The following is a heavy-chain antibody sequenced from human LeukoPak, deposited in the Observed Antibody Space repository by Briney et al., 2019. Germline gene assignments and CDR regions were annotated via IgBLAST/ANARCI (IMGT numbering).Heavy chain of an antibody. CDR3: ARNSGSKTPFDY. V-gene: IGHV3-74*01. CDR1: GFTFRSYA. CDR2: INSDGSST. Sequence: PGGSLRLSCTASGFTFRSYAMSWVRQAPGKGLVWVSRINSDGSSTSYADSVKGRFTISRDNAKNTLYLQMNSLRAEDTAVYYCARNSGSKTPFDYWGQGTLVTVSS. J-gene: IGHJ4*02. D-gene: IGHD1-26*01.